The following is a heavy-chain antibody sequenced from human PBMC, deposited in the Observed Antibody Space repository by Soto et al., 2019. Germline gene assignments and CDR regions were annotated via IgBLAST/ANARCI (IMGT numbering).Heavy chain of an antibody. CDR1: GFTFSNYA. V-gene: IGHV3-23*01. CDR2: ISGGGDGT. J-gene: IGHJ4*02. D-gene: IGHD6-19*01. CDR3: ARGGYSRGWSFDY. Sequence: ETLRLSCAASGFTFSNYAMSWVRRAPGTGLEWVSTISGGGDGTYYSDSVKGRFTISRDNSKNTLYLQINSLRADDTAVFHCARGGYSRGWSFDYWGQGTLVTVSS.